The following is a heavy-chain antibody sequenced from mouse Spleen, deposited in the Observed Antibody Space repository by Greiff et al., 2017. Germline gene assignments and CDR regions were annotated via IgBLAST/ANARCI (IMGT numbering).Heavy chain of an antibody. V-gene: IGHV1-50*01. CDR3: ARRGELGDY. D-gene: IGHD4-1*01. CDR1: GYTFTSYW. Sequence: QVQLQQPGAELVKPGASVKLSCKASGYTFTSYWMQWVKQRPGQGLEWIGEIDPSDSYTNYNQKFKGKATLTVDTSSSTAYMQLSSLTSEDSAVYYCARRGELGDYWGQGTTLTVSS. J-gene: IGHJ2*01. CDR2: IDPSDSYT.